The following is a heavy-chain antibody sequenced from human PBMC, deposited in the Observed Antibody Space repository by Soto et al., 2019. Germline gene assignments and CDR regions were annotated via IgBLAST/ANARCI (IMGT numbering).Heavy chain of an antibody. D-gene: IGHD2-2*01. CDR2: IYSGGST. Sequence: GGSLRLSCAASGGTGSSNYMIWVRQAPGKGLEWVSVIYSGGSTYYADSVKGRFTISRHNSKNTLYLQMNSLRAEDTAVYYCARGPGYCSSTSCGDAFDIWGQGTMVTVSS. CDR1: GGTGSSNY. V-gene: IGHV3-53*04. J-gene: IGHJ3*02. CDR3: ARGPGYCSSTSCGDAFDI.